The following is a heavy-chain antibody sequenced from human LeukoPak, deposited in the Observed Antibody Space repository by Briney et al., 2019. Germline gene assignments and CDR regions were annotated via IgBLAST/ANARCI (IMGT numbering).Heavy chain of an antibody. J-gene: IGHJ4*02. D-gene: IGHD7-27*01. V-gene: IGHV3-74*01. CDR2: MSPDGSAT. Sequence: GGSLRLSCAASGFTFRYFWMHWVRQAPGKGPVWVSRMSPDGSATYYADSVKGRFTISRDNAENTMYLQMSSLRAEDTAVYYCVRDMWGTFDYWGQGALVTVSS. CDR3: VRDMWGTFDY. CDR1: GFTFRYFW.